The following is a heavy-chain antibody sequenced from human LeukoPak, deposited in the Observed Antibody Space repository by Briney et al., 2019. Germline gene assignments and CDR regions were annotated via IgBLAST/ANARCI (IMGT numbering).Heavy chain of an antibody. Sequence: GGSLSLSCAAFGFTPSTYEMIGVRRAPGKGREWLSYISSSGSPIYYADSLKGRFTISRDNAKNSLYLQMNSLRAEDTAVYYCARAQGGYSYGYGDCWGQGTLVTVSS. V-gene: IGHV3-48*03. J-gene: IGHJ4*02. CDR2: ISSSGSPI. CDR3: ARAQGGYSYGYGDC. CDR1: GFTPSTYE. D-gene: IGHD5-18*01.